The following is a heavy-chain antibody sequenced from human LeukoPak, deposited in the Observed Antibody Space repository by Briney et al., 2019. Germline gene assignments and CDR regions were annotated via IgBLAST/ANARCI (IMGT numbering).Heavy chain of an antibody. CDR2: INPNSGGT. Sequence: ASVKVSCKASGYTFTGYYIHWVRQAPGQGLEWMGWINPNSGGTNYAQKFQGRVTMTRDTSISTAYMELSRLRSDDTAVHYCARGRDYDSSGSLYFDYWGQGTLVTVSS. J-gene: IGHJ4*02. V-gene: IGHV1-2*02. CDR3: ARGRDYDSSGSLYFDY. CDR1: GYTFTGYY. D-gene: IGHD3-22*01.